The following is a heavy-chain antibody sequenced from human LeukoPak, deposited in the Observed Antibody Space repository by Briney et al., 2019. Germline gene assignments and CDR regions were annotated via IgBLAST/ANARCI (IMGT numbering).Heavy chain of an antibody. D-gene: IGHD2-2*01. V-gene: IGHV3-23*01. CDR1: GFTFSSYA. CDR2: ISGSGGST. Sequence: PGGSLRLSCAASGFTFSSYAMSWVRQAPGKGLEWVSAISGSGGSTYYADSVKGRFTISRDNSKNTLYLQMNSLRAEDTAVYYCAKDLGYCSSTSCPPLDYWGQGTLVTVSS. J-gene: IGHJ4*02. CDR3: AKDLGYCSSTSCPPLDY.